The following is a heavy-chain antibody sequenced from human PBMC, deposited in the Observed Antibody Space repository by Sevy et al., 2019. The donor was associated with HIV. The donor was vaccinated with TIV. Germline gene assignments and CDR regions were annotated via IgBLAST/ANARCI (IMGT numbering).Heavy chain of an antibody. J-gene: IGHJ4*02. V-gene: IGHV3-33*01. CDR3: ARGGDFNDRSAKRDFDY. D-gene: IGHD3-22*01. Sequence: GGSLRLSCAASGFTFSNYGMHWVRLAPGKGLEWVAALWNDGSNKYYADSVKGRFTISRDNSKNTLYLQMNSLRVEDTAVYFCARGGDFNDRSAKRDFDYWGQGTLVTVSS. CDR2: LWNDGSNK. CDR1: GFTFSNYG.